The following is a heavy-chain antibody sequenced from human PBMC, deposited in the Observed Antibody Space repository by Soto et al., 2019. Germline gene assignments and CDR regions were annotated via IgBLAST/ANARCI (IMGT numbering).Heavy chain of an antibody. CDR2: VYWDDDQ. V-gene: IGHV2-5*02. CDR1: GFSFSTYGVG. Sequence: QITLKESGPTLAKPTQTLTLTCNFSGFSFSTYGVGVGWIRRPPGKALEWLAIVYWDDDQRYNPSLQSRLTISKDTSENQVSLTMTDMDPVDTATYFCAHAFLTTGLFDSWGQGILVTVSS. D-gene: IGHD1-1*01. CDR3: AHAFLTTGLFDS. J-gene: IGHJ4*02.